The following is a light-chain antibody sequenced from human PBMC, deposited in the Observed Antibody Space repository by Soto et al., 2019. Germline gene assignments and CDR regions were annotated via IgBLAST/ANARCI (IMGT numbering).Light chain of an antibody. CDR1: QSVSSN. V-gene: IGKV3-20*01. Sequence: EILMRQSPATLAVSPGERATLSCRASQSVSSNLAWYQQRPGQAPRLLIFATSRRATDIPDRFSGSGSGTDFTLAIRRLEPEDFAVYYCHQFGYSPRTFGQGTKVDIK. J-gene: IGKJ1*01. CDR2: ATS. CDR3: HQFGYSPRT.